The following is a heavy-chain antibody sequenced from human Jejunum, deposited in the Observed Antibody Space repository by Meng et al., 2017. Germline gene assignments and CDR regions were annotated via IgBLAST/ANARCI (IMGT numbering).Heavy chain of an antibody. J-gene: IGHJ4*02. V-gene: IGHV3-74*01. D-gene: IGHD2-2*01. CDR3: ATGGYCTTTSCYVSNN. CDR2: INTGGSTT. CDR1: GFTSSNYW. Sequence: GESLKISCAASGFTSSNYWMHWFRQTPGKGLVWVSRINTGGSTTIYADSVKGRFTISRDNAKNTLYLQMNSLRAEDTAVYFCATGGYCTTTSCYVSNNWGQGTLVTVSS.